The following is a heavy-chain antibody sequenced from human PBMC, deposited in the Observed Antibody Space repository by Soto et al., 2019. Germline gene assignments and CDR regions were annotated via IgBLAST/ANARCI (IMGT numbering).Heavy chain of an antibody. V-gene: IGHV3-23*01. D-gene: IGHD6-6*01. J-gene: IGHJ6*04. CDR2: ISGSGGST. CDR3: AKTDSGGLSIAVKPGVGMDV. CDR1: GFTFSSYA. Sequence: EVQLLESGGGLVQPGGSLRLSCAASGFTFSSYAMSWVRQAPGKGLEWVSAISGSGGSTYYADSVKGRFTISRDNSKNTLYLQMNSLRAEDTAVYYCAKTDSGGLSIAVKPGVGMDVWGKGTPVTVSS.